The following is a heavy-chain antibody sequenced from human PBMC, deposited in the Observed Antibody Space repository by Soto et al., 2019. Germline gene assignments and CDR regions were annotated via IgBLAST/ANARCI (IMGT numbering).Heavy chain of an antibody. CDR1: GGSISSYY. D-gene: IGHD6-13*01. CDR2: IYYSGST. CDR3: ARLSSPGYSSSWYYFDY. V-gene: IGHV4-59*01. J-gene: IGHJ4*02. Sequence: PSETLSLTCTVSGGSISSYYWSWIRQPPGKGLEWIGYIYYSGSTNYNPSLKSRVTISVDTSKNQFSLKLSSVTAADTAVYYCARLSSPGYSSSWYYFDYWGQGTLVTVSS.